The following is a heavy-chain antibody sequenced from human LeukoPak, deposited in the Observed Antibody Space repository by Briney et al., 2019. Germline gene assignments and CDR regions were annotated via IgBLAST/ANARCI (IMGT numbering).Heavy chain of an antibody. D-gene: IGHD2-15*01. Sequence: PSETLSLTCAVYGGSFSGYYWSWIRQPPGKGLECIGEIYHLGTTNYNPSLKSRVTISVDRSNNQFSLKLNSVTAADTAVYYCARAFLVGYSPEEYFFDYWGQGTLVTVSS. CDR3: ARAFLVGYSPEEYFFDY. CDR2: IYHLGTT. V-gene: IGHV4-34*01. J-gene: IGHJ4*02. CDR1: GGSFSGYY.